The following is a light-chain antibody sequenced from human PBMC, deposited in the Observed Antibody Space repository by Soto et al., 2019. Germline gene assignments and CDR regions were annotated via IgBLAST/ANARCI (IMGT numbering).Light chain of an antibody. V-gene: IGKV1-5*03. CDR3: QQYNTFPMYT. CDR1: QSIGNW. Sequence: DIQMTQSPSTLSASVGDRVTITCRASQSIGNWLAWFQQKPGKAPKLLIYKASILERGVPSRFDGSASGTEFTLTISSLQPDDFATYYCQQYNTFPMYTFGQGTKLEI. J-gene: IGKJ2*01. CDR2: KAS.